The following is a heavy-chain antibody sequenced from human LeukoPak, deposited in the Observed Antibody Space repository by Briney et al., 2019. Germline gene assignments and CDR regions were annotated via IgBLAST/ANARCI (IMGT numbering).Heavy chain of an antibody. CDR2: VSNSGIT. CDR1: GVSIRSYY. CDR3: ARDGGSRGYDYEIDY. D-gene: IGHD5-12*01. J-gene: IGHJ4*02. Sequence: PSETLSLTCTVSGVSIRSYYWSWIRQPPVKGLEWIGYVSNSGITNYNPALKSRVTISVETSKNQLSLKLSSVTAADTAVYYCARDGGSRGYDYEIDYWGQGTLVTVSS. V-gene: IGHV4-59*01.